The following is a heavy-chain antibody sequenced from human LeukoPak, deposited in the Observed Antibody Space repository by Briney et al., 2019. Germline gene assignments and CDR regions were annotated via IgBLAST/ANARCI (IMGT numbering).Heavy chain of an antibody. CDR2: IYYSGST. J-gene: IGHJ4*02. V-gene: IGHV4-59*08. Sequence: SETLSLTCTVSGGSISSYYWSWIRQPPGKGLEWIGYIYYSGSTNYNPSLKSRVTISVDTSKNQFSLKLSSVTAADTAVYYCASLNYYGSGSYNLDYWGQGTLVTVSS. CDR1: GGSISSYY. D-gene: IGHD3-10*01. CDR3: ASLNYYGSGSYNLDY.